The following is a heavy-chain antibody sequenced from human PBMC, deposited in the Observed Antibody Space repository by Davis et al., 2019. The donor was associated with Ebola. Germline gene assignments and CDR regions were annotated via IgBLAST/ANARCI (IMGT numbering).Heavy chain of an antibody. D-gene: IGHD6-19*01. CDR1: GFTFSSYA. J-gene: IGHJ4*02. CDR2: ISYDESNK. V-gene: IGHV3-30-3*01. CDR3: ANSPVEAADY. Sequence: GESLKISCAASGFTFSSYAMHWVRQAPGKGLEWVAVISYDESNKNYADSVKGRFTISRDNAKNSLYLQMNSLRAEDTAVYYCANSPVEAADYWGQGTLVTVSS.